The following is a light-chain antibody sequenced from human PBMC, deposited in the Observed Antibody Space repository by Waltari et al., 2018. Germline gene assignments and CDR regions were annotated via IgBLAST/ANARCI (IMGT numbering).Light chain of an antibody. CDR2: DVT. Sequence: QSALTQPASVSGSPGQSITISCTGTSSDIGSYNYVSWYQQHPGKAPKLIIFDVTNRPSVVSNRFSGSKSGNTASLIFSGLQGEDEADYYCSSYMDTTALELFGGGTSLTVL. V-gene: IGLV2-14*03. CDR3: SSYMDTTALEL. CDR1: SSDIGSYNY. J-gene: IGLJ2*01.